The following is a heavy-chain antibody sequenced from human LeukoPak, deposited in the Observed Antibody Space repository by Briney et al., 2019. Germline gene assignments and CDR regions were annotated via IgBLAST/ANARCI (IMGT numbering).Heavy chain of an antibody. CDR3: ARGIVGATTGDAFDI. V-gene: IGHV1-69*05. J-gene: IGHJ3*02. Sequence: ASVKVSCKASGGTFSSYAISWVRQAPGQGLEWMGGIIPIFGTANYAQKFQGRVTITTDESTSTAYMELSSLRSEDTAVYYCARGIVGATTGDAFDIWGQGTMVTVSS. CDR2: IIPIFGTA. D-gene: IGHD1-26*01. CDR1: GGTFSSYA.